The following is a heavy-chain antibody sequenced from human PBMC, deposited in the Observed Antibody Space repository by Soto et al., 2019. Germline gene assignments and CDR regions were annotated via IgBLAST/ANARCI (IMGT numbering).Heavy chain of an antibody. Sequence: QLQLQESGPGLVKPSETLSLTCTVSGGSISSRTYYWTWIRQPPGKGREWIANIYYSGNTYYNPSLRSRVTISVDTSKNQFSLKLSSVTAADTAVYFCATYYASQLGAMDVWGQGTTVSVSS. V-gene: IGHV4-39*01. D-gene: IGHD1-1*01. CDR2: IYYSGNT. CDR3: ATYYASQLGAMDV. CDR1: GGSISSRTYY. J-gene: IGHJ6*02.